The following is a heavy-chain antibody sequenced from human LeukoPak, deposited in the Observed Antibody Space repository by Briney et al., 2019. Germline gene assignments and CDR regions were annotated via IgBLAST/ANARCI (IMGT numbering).Heavy chain of an antibody. CDR3: AKHTYSSGWPLIDP. Sequence: PSETLSLTCTVSGGSFNNNYWSWIRQSPGKGLEWIGYVYYDGSTKYNPSLTGRLTISIETSKNQFSLRLSSVSAADTAVYYCAKHTYSSGWPLIDPWGQGTLVTVSS. J-gene: IGHJ5*02. D-gene: IGHD6-19*01. CDR1: GGSFNNNY. V-gene: IGHV4-59*01. CDR2: VYYDGST.